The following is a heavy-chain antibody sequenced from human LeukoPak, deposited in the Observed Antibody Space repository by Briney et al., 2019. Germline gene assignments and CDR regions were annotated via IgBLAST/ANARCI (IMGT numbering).Heavy chain of an antibody. V-gene: IGHV3-15*07. CDR1: GFNVNNAW. D-gene: IGHD2-21*01. Sequence: GGSLRLSCAASGFNVNNAWMSWVRQAPGKGLEWVGRIRSKIDGGATDYAAPVKGRFTISRDDSKDTLYLQINSLKIEDTAMYYCYTSITDYWGQGTLVAVSS. CDR2: IRSKIDGGAT. CDR3: YTSITDY. J-gene: IGHJ4*02.